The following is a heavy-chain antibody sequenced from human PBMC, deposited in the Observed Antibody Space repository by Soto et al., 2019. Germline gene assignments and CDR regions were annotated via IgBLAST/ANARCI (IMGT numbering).Heavy chain of an antibody. CDR2: ISAGNGKT. V-gene: IGHV1-3*01. CDR1: GYTFTSYA. D-gene: IGHD5-12*01. CDR3: ARLKDSGYAIDY. J-gene: IGHJ4*02. Sequence: GASVKVSCKASGYTFTSYAMHWVRQAPGQRLEWMGWISAGNGKTYYSQKFQGRVTMTTDTSTTTAYVELRSLRSDYTALYYCARLKDSGYAIDYWGQGTLVTVSP.